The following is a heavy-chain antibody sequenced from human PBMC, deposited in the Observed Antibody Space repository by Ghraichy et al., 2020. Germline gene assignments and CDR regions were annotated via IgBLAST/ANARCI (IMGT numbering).Heavy chain of an antibody. CDR2: ISAYNGNT. CDR3: ARDVYAEYGSGSTLYYYYYGMDV. J-gene: IGHJ6*02. V-gene: IGHV1-18*04. CDR1: GYTFTSYG. Sequence: ASVKVSCKASGYTFTSYGISWVRQAPGQGLEWMGWISAYNGNTNYAQKLQGRVTMTTDTSTSTAYMELRSLRSDDTAVYYCARDVYAEYGSGSTLYYYYYGMDVWGQGTTVTVSS. D-gene: IGHD3-10*01.